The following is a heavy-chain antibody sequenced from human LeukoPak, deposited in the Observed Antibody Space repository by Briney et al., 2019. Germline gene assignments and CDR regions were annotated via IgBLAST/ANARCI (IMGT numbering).Heavy chain of an antibody. D-gene: IGHD4-17*01. CDR2: IRGSGGST. J-gene: IGHJ5*01. V-gene: IGHV3-23*01. CDR1: GITFSSFA. CDR3: AKHKENYGDSCLDDS. Sequence: QAGGSLRLSCAASGITFSSFAMSWVRQAPGKGLEWVSAIRGSGGSTNYADSVKGRFTISRDNSKNMLYLQMNSLRAEDTAVYYCAKHKENYGDSCLDDSWGQGTLVTVSS.